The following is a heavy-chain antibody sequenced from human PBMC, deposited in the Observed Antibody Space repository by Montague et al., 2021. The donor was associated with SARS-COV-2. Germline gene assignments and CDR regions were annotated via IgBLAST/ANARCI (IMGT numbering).Heavy chain of an antibody. D-gene: IGHD3-22*01. CDR1: GGSLNKHY. CDR3: ARSISSSGARDN. Sequence: SETLSLTCTVSGGSLNKHYWSWIRKAPGKELEWLGNIFYKGNTNXNVXLWGRVSVSSDTPQNQFSLRLTSLTAADTAVYYCARSISSSGARDNWGQGILVTVS. CDR2: IFYKGNT. J-gene: IGHJ4*02. V-gene: IGHV4-59*11.